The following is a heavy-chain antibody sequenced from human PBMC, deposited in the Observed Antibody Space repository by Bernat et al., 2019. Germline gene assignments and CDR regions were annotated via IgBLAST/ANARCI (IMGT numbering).Heavy chain of an antibody. J-gene: IGHJ6*03. Sequence: QVQLVQSGAELKKPGASVKVSCKASGYTFTSYGISWVRQAPGQGLEWMGWISTYNGNTNYAQKLQGRVTMTTDTSTSTAYMELRSLRSDDTAVYYCARVPYTIFGVVTNYYMDVWGKGTTVTVSS. D-gene: IGHD3-3*01. CDR3: ARVPYTIFGVVTNYYMDV. CDR1: GYTFTSYG. V-gene: IGHV1-18*01. CDR2: ISTYNGNT.